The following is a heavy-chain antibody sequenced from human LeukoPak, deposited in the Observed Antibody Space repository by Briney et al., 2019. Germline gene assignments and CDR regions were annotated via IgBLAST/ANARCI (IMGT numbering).Heavy chain of an antibody. CDR2: FYTGFST. CDR3: ARVTGYLYYFDY. J-gene: IGHJ4*02. Sequence: PGGSLRLSCAASGFIVSSNYMSWVRQAPGKGLEWVSVFYTGFSTYYADSVKGRFTISRDNSKNTLYLQMNSLRAEDTAVYYCARVTGYLYYFDYWGQGTLVTVSS. CDR1: GFIVSSNY. D-gene: IGHD3-10*01. V-gene: IGHV3-53*01.